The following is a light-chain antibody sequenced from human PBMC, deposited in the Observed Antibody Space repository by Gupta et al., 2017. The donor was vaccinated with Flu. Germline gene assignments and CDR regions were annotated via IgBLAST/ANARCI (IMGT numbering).Light chain of an antibody. CDR1: SSNIGSNT. CDR2: SNN. CDR3: AAWYDSLNGWV. V-gene: IGLV1-44*01. Sequence: QSVLTQPPSASGNPGQRVTISGSGSSSNIGSNTVNWYQQLPGTAPKLLIYSNNLRPSGVPDRFSGSKSSTSASLAISGLQSEDEADYYCAAWYDSLNGWVFGGGTKLTVL. J-gene: IGLJ3*02.